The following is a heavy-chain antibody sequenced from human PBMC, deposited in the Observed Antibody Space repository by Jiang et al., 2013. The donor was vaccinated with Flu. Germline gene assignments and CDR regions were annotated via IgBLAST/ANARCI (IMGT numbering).Heavy chain of an antibody. J-gene: IGHJ4*02. CDR2: TYYRSKWYN. D-gene: IGHD3-22*01. Sequence: GWLGRTYYRSKWYNDYAVSVKSRITINPDTSKNQFSLQLNSVTPEDTAVYYCARDRVSSGKFDYWGQGTLVTVSS. V-gene: IGHV6-1*01. CDR3: ARDRVSSGKFDY.